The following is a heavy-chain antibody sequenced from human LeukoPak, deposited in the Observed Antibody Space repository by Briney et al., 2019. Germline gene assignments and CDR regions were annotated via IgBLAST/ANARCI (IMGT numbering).Heavy chain of an antibody. D-gene: IGHD3-16*01. Sequence: GGSLRLSCAASEFSVGSNYMSWVRQAPGKGLEWVSVMYSDGITYYADSVKGRFTISRDDSKNTLYLHMNSLRVEDTATYYCARLVNYGDWFDPWGQGTLVTVSS. J-gene: IGHJ5*02. CDR2: MYSDGIT. CDR1: EFSVGSNY. CDR3: ARLVNYGDWFDP. V-gene: IGHV3-53*01.